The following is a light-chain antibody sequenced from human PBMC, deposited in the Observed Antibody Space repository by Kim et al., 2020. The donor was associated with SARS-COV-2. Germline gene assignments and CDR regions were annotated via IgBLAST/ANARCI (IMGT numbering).Light chain of an antibody. CDR1: QNISSY. J-gene: IGKJ4*01. V-gene: IGKV1-8*01. CDR3: QQYYSYPLT. Sequence: SSTGDRVTITCLTSQNISSYLAWYQQKPGKAPKLLIYAASTFQTGVPSTFTGNGSGTDFTLTISCLQSEDFATYYCQQYYSYPLTFGGGTKVDIK. CDR2: AAS.